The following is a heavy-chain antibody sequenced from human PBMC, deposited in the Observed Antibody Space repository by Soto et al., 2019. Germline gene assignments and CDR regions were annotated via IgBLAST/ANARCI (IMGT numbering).Heavy chain of an antibody. D-gene: IGHD6-13*01. CDR2: ISAYNGNT. J-gene: IGHJ5*02. Sequence: QVQLVQSGAEVKKPGASVKVSCKASGYTFTSYGISWVRQAPGQGLEWMGWISAYNGNTNYAQKLQGRVTTTTDTSTSTAYLELRSLRSDDTAVYYCARDIWFQAAAAADWFDPWGQGTLVTVSS. V-gene: IGHV1-18*01. CDR1: GYTFTSYG. CDR3: ARDIWFQAAAAADWFDP.